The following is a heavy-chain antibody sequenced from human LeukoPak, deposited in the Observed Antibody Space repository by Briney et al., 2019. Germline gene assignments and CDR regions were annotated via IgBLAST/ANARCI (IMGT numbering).Heavy chain of an antibody. J-gene: IGHJ4*02. CDR2: IYYSGST. V-gene: IGHV4-39*01. D-gene: IGHD2-2*01. Sequence: PSETLSLTCTVSGGSISSSSYYWGWIRQPPGKGLEWIGSIYYSGSTYYNPSLKSRVTISVDTSKNQFSLKLSSVTAADTAMYYCARHRRDQDIVVVPAALDYWGQGTLVTVSS. CDR1: GGSISSSSYY. CDR3: ARHRRDQDIVVVPAALDY.